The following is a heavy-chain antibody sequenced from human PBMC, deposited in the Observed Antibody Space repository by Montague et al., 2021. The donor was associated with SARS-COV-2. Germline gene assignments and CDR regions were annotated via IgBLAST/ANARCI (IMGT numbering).Heavy chain of an antibody. Sequence: SETLSLTCTVSGGSISSSSYYWGWIRQPPGKGLEWIGSIYYSGSTYYNPSLKSPVTISVDTSKNQFSLKLSSVTAADTAVYYCARFPTSYYYDSKAAPATPDAFDIWGQGTMVTVSS. D-gene: IGHD3-22*01. CDR3: ARFPTSYYYDSKAAPATPDAFDI. J-gene: IGHJ3*02. CDR1: GGSISSSSYY. CDR2: IYYSGST. V-gene: IGHV4-39*01.